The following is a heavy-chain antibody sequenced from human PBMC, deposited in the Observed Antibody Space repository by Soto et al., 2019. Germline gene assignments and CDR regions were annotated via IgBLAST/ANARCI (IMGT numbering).Heavy chain of an antibody. J-gene: IGHJ6*03. Sequence: SETLSLTWTVSGGSISSYYWSWIRQPPGKGLEWIGYIYYSGSTNYNPSLKSRVTISVDTSKNQFSLKLSSVTAADTAVYYCARHQADIVVVPAAMPYYYYYMDVWGKGTTVTVSS. CDR1: GGSISSYY. CDR3: ARHQADIVVVPAAMPYYYYYMDV. V-gene: IGHV4-59*08. D-gene: IGHD2-2*01. CDR2: IYYSGST.